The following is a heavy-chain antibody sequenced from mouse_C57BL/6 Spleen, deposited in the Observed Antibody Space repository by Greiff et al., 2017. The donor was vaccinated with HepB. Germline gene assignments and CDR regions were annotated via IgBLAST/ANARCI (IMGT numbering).Heavy chain of an antibody. CDR2: ISDGGSYT. CDR1: GFTFSSYA. D-gene: IGHD2-5*01. J-gene: IGHJ3*01. V-gene: IGHV5-4*01. Sequence: EVQGVESGGGLVKPGGSLKLSCAASGFTFSSYAMSWVRQTPEKRLEWVATISDGGSYTYYPDNVKGRFTISRDNAKNNLYLQMSHLKSEDTAMYYCASAYYSNGGFAYWGQGTLVTVSA. CDR3: ASAYYSNGGFAY.